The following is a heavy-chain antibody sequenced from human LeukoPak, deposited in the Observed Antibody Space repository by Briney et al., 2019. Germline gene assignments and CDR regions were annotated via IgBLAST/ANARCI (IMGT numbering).Heavy chain of an antibody. CDR2: INSDGSTT. D-gene: IGHD1-26*01. CDR3: ARVGASTGAFDI. CDR1: GFTSSSYW. J-gene: IGHJ3*02. V-gene: IGHV3-74*01. Sequence: GGSLRLSCAASGFTSSSYWMHWVRQAPGKGLVWVSRINSDGSTTSYADSVKGRFTISRDNAKNTLYLQMNSLRAEDTAVYYCARVGASTGAFDIWGQGTMVTVSS.